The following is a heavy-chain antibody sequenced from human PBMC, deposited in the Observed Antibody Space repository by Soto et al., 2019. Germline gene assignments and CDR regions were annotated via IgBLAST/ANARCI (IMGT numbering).Heavy chain of an antibody. CDR3: ATDTTTTIRVFYYYGMDV. D-gene: IGHD5-12*01. CDR2: FDPEDGET. CDR1: GYTLTELS. Sequence: ASVKVSCKVSGYTLTELSMHWVRQAPGKGLEWMGGFDPEDGETIYAQKFQGRVTMTGDTSTDTAYMELSSLRSEDTAVYYCATDTTTTIRVFYYYGMDVWGQGTTVTVSS. V-gene: IGHV1-24*01. J-gene: IGHJ6*02.